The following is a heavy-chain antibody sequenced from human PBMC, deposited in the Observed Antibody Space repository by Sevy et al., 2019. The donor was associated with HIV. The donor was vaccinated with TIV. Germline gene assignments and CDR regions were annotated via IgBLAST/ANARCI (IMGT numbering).Heavy chain of an antibody. D-gene: IGHD3-16*01. V-gene: IGHV3-48*02. CDR2: IRSGPGII. J-gene: IGHJ4*02. Sequence: GGSLRLSCAASGFSIADYSMNWVRQAPGKGLEWVAHIRSGPGIIFYADSVRGRFTISRDNGKNSVYLQMNSLTDDDTAVYYCARDMYYFSSDGYKGFDNWGQGTLVTVSS. CDR1: GFSIADYS. CDR3: ARDMYYFSSDGYKGFDN.